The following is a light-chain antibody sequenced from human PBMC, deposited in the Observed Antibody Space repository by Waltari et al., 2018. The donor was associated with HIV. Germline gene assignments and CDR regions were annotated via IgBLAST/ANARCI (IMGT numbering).Light chain of an antibody. CDR2: EGS. J-gene: IGLJ1*01. CDR1: SSDVGSYNL. V-gene: IGLV2-23*01. Sequence: QSALTQPASVSGSPGQSITISCTGTSSDVGSYNLVSWYQQHPGKAPKLMIYEGSKRPSGVSNRFSGSKSGTTASLTISGLQAEDEADYYCCSYAGSSTLYVFGTGTKVTVL. CDR3: CSYAGSSTLYV.